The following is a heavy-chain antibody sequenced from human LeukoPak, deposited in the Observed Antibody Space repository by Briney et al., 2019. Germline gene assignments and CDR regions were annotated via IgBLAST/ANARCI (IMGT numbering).Heavy chain of an antibody. CDR1: GYTFTSNY. D-gene: IGHD6-13*01. V-gene: IGHV1-46*01. J-gene: IGHJ4*02. CDR3: ARDLPYSSSWESIDY. Sequence: ASVKVSCKAFGYTFTSNYMHWVRQAPGQGPEWMGVISPSGGSTTYAQKFQGRVTLTRDMSTSTDYLELSSLRSEDTAVYYCARDLPYSSSWESIDYWGPGTLVTVSS. CDR2: ISPSGGST.